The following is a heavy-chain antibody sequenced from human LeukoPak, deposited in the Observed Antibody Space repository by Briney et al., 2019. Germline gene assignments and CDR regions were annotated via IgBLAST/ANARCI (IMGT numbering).Heavy chain of an antibody. CDR3: ARSGSDYYGMDD. J-gene: IGHJ6*02. Sequence: SVKVSCKASGGTFSSYAISWVRQAPGQGLEWMGRIIPILGIANYAQKFQGRVTITADKSTSTAYMELSSLRSEDTAVYYCARSGSDYYGMDDWGQGTTVTVSS. D-gene: IGHD6-25*01. CDR2: IIPILGIA. CDR1: GGTFSSYA. V-gene: IGHV1-69*04.